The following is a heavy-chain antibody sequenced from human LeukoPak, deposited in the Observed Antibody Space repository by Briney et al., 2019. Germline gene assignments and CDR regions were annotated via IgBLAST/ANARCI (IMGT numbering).Heavy chain of an antibody. CDR2: ISGSGDRT. V-gene: IGHV3-23*01. D-gene: IGHD4-17*01. J-gene: IGHJ3*02. CDR3: AKDPNGDYIGAFDM. CDR1: GITASSYA. Sequence: GGSLRLSCAASGITASSYAMTWVRQAPGKGLEWVSSISGSGDRTMYADSVKGRFTISRDNFRNTLYLQMNSLRAEDTALYHCAKDPNGDYIGAFDMWGQGTMVTVSS.